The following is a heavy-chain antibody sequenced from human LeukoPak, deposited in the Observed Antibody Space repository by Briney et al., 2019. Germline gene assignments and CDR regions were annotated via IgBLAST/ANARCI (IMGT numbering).Heavy chain of an antibody. CDR3: AKRSRRLTIVRGVPREDV. CDR2: ISGNGGST. V-gene: IGHV3-23*01. J-gene: IGHJ6*02. Sequence: PGGFLRLSCAASGFTFSNYAMNWVRQAPGKGLEWVSGISGNGGSTYYADSVKGRFTISRDNSKNTLYLQMNSLRAEDTAVYYCAKRSRRLTIVRGVPREDVWGQGTTVTVSS. D-gene: IGHD3-10*01. CDR1: GFTFSNYA.